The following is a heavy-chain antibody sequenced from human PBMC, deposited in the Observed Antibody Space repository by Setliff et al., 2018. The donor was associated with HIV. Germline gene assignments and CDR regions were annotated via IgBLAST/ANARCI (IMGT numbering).Heavy chain of an antibody. CDR2: ISTSGGST. D-gene: IGHD3-22*01. CDR3: ASERRIVVGYYFDS. CDR1: GYTFSTYY. V-gene: IGHV1-46*01. J-gene: IGHJ4*02. Sequence: ASVKVSCKASGYTFSTYYLHWVRQAPGQGLEWLGIISTSGGSTSYAQKFQGRVTMTRDTSTSTFYMDLSSLRSDDTAVYYCASERRIVVGYYFDSWGQGTLVTVSS.